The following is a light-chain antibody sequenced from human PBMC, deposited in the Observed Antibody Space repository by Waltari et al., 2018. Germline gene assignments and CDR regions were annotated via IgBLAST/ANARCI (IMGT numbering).Light chain of an antibody. CDR3: QQYGTSSALT. J-gene: IGKJ4*01. V-gene: IGKV3-20*01. Sequence: EIVLTQSPGTLSLSPGDSATLSCRASQTIIANYLAWYQQKPGQAPRLLIYGASNRATGIPDRFSGSGSGTDFTLTISRLEPEDYAVYHCQQYGTSSALTFGGGTKVEIK. CDR1: QTIIANY. CDR2: GAS.